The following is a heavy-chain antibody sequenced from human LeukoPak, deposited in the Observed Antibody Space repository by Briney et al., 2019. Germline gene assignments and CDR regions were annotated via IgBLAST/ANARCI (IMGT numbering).Heavy chain of an antibody. Sequence: PSETLSLTCAVYGGSFSGYYWSWVRQPPGKGLEWIGEIYHSGSTNYNPSLKSRVTISVDKSKNQFSLKLSSVTAADTAVYYCARRMTTIDPFDYWGQGTLVTVSS. V-gene: IGHV4-34*01. CDR2: IYHSGST. CDR1: GGSFSGYY. J-gene: IGHJ4*02. CDR3: ARRMTTIDPFDY. D-gene: IGHD4-11*01.